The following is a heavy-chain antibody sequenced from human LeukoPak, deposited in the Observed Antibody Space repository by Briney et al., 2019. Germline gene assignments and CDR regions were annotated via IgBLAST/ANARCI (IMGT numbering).Heavy chain of an antibody. CDR2: IGGSGGRT. Sequence: GGTLRLSCAASGFTSSSYGMNWVRQAPGKGLEWVSAIGGSGGRTYYADFVKGRFTISRDNSKNTLFLQMDSLRTEDTAMYYCAKDGDYFGSGRSNWFDPWGQGTLVTVSS. J-gene: IGHJ5*02. CDR1: GFTSSSYG. CDR3: AKDGDYFGSGRSNWFDP. D-gene: IGHD3-10*01. V-gene: IGHV3-23*01.